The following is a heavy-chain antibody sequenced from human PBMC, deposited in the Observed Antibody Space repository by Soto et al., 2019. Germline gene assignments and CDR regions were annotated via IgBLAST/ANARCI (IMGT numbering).Heavy chain of an antibody. CDR3: AKLQSWRALDY. D-gene: IGHD6-13*01. Sequence: VLLLESGGGLVQPGGSLRLSCAASGFTFSNYDMGWVRQAPGKELELVSFISGSGSGPYYADSVKGLFTISRDNAENTLYLHMNSLIVEDTAVYYCAKLQSWRALDYWGQGTLVTVSS. CDR1: GFTFSNYD. CDR2: ISGSGSGP. J-gene: IGHJ4*02. V-gene: IGHV3-23*01.